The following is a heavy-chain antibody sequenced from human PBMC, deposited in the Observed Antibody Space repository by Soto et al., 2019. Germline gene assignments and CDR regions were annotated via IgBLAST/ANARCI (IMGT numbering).Heavy chain of an antibody. CDR1: GFTFSVFG. CDR2: ISNDGNSE. J-gene: IGHJ4*02. CDR3: AKTITTIGVSSTGRGALLDN. D-gene: IGHD3-3*01. Sequence: QVQLVESGGGVVQPGRSLRLSCAASGFTFSVFGMHWVRQAPGKGLEWVAVISNDGNSEYYADSVKGRFTISRDNSKNTFYLQMNSLSVEDTAVYYCAKTITTIGVSSTGRGALLDNWGQGILVSVSS. V-gene: IGHV3-30*18.